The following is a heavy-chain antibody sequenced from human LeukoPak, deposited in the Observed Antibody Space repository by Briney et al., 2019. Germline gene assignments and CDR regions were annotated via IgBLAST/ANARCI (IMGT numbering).Heavy chain of an antibody. CDR3: ASLDTDDAFDI. Sequence: PGGSLRLSCAASGFTFSSYAMHWVRQAPGKGLEWVAVISYDGSNKYYADSVKGRFTISRDNSKNTLYLQMNSLRAEDTAVYYCASLDTDDAFDIWGQGTMVTVSS. D-gene: IGHD3-9*01. V-gene: IGHV3-30*14. CDR1: GFTFSSYA. CDR2: ISYDGSNK. J-gene: IGHJ3*02.